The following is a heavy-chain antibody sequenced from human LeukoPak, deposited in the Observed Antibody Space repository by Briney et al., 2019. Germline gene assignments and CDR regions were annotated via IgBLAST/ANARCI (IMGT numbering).Heavy chain of an antibody. Sequence: PGRSLRLSCAASGFTFSSYGMHWVRQAPGKGLEWVAVMSYDGSNKYYADSVKGRFTISRDNSKNTLYLQMNSLRAEDTAVYYCAKAGRAGYYYYYMDVWGKGTTVTVSS. CDR1: GFTFSSYG. CDR3: AKAGRAGYYYYYMDV. V-gene: IGHV3-30-3*01. CDR2: MSYDGSNK. D-gene: IGHD6-19*01. J-gene: IGHJ6*03.